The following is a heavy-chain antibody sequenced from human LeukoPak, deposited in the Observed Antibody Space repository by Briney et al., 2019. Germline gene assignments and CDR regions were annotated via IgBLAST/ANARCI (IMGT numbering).Heavy chain of an antibody. D-gene: IGHD1-14*01. V-gene: IGHV1-69*06. J-gene: IGHJ3*02. CDR1: GGTFSSYA. CDR3: ARDTGSDAFDI. CDR2: IIPIFGTA. Sequence: SVKVSCKASGGTFSSYAISWVRQAPGQGLEWMGGIIPIFGTANYAQKFQGRVTITADKSTSTVYMELSSLRSEDSAVYYCARDTGSDAFDIWGQGSMVTVSS.